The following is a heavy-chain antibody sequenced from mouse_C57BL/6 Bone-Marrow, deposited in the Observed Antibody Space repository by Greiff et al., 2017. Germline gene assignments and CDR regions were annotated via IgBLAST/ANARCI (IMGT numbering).Heavy chain of an antibody. V-gene: IGHV1-5*01. D-gene: IGHD4-1*01. Sequence: EVQLQQSGTVLARPGASVKMSCKTSGYTFTSYWMHWVKQRPGQGLEWIGAIYPGNSDTSYNQQFKGKGKMTAVTNASTAYMELSSLTNEDSAVYCGAHWDSEYYFDYWGQGTTLTVSS. CDR2: IYPGNSDT. J-gene: IGHJ2*01. CDR1: GYTFTSYW. CDR3: AHWDSEYYFDY.